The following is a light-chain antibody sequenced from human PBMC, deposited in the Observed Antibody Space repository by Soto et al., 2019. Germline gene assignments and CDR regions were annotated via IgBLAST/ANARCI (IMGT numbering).Light chain of an antibody. CDR3: LLSYSGAAVG. V-gene: IGLV7-46*01. J-gene: IGLJ2*01. CDR2: DTS. Sequence: QTVVTQEPSLTVSPGGTVTLTCGSSTGAVTSGHYPYWFQQKPGQAPRTLIYDTSNKHSWTPARFSGSLLGGKAALTLSGAQPEDEAEYDCLLSYSGAAVGFGGGTKLT. CDR1: TGAVTSGHY.